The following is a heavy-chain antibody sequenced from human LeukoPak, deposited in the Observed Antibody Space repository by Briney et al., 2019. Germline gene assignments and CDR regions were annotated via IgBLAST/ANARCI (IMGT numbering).Heavy chain of an antibody. CDR3: AKDLNSGSYYFPFDY. CDR2: VSYDGNNK. CDR1: GFTFINYA. D-gene: IGHD1-26*01. J-gene: IGHJ4*02. Sequence: GGSLRLSCAASGFTFINYAMHWVRQAPGKGLEWVAVVSYDGNNKYYADSVKGRFTISRDNSKNTLYLQMNSLRAEDTAVYYCAKDLNSGSYYFPFDYWGQGTLVTVSS. V-gene: IGHV3-30*18.